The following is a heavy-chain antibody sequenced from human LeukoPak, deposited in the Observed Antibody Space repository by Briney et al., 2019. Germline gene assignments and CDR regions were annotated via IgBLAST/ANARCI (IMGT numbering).Heavy chain of an antibody. V-gene: IGHV3-48*03. Sequence: GGSLRLSCAASGFYFGAYEMNWVRQAPGKGLEWVAYICDSGRTVYYADSVKGRFTISRDNAKNSVYLQMNNLRAEDTAVYYCARDRLGDYDHSGYYDKWGQGTLVTVSS. J-gene: IGHJ4*02. CDR1: GFYFGAYE. CDR2: ICDSGRTV. D-gene: IGHD3-22*01. CDR3: ARDRLGDYDHSGYYDK.